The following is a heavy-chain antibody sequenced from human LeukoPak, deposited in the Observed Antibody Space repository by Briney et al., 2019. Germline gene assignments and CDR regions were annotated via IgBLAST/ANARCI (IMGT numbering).Heavy chain of an antibody. D-gene: IGHD3-10*01. CDR1: GGSFSGYY. Sequence: SETLSLTCAVYGGSFSGYYWSWIRQPPGKGLEWIGEINHSGSTNYNPSLKSRVTISVDTSKNQFSLKLSSVTAADTAVYYCARGVDYYGSGSYEASFDYWGQGTLVTVSS. CDR2: INHSGST. J-gene: IGHJ4*02. CDR3: ARGVDYYGSGSYEASFDY. V-gene: IGHV4-34*01.